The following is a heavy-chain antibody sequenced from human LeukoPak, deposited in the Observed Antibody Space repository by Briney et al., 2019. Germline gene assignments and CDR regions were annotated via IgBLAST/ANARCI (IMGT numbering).Heavy chain of an antibody. CDR2: IYYSGST. CDR1: CGSISSYY. CDR3: ASRGVAAAYDAFDI. J-gene: IGHJ3*02. V-gene: IGHV4-59*08. D-gene: IGHD6-13*01. Sequence: SETLSLTCTVACGSISSYYLSWIRQPPGKGLEWIGFIYYSGSTNYNPSPKSRVTISVDTSKNQFSLKLTSVTAADTAVYSCASRGVAAAYDAFDIWGQGTMVTVSS.